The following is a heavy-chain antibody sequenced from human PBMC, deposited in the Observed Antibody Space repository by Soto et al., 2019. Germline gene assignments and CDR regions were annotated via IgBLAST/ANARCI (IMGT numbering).Heavy chain of an antibody. CDR1: GLTFSTYA. CDR3: AKHLHYFEY. CDR2: ISGRDVST. Sequence: EVQLLESGGGLVQPGGSLRLSWAASGLTFSTYAMSWVRQAQGKGLEWVSGISGRDVSTYYADSVQARFTISRDNSTNTLYLQLTSLRAEDTAVYYCAKHLHYFEYWGQGTLVTVSS. J-gene: IGHJ4*02. V-gene: IGHV3-23*01.